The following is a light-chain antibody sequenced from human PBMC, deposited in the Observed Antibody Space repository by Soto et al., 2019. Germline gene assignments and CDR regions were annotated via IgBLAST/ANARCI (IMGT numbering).Light chain of an antibody. Sequence: QTVVTQEPSFSVSPGRTVTLTCGLSSGSVSTSYYPRWYQQTPGQAPRTLIYSTNTRSSGVPDRFSGSILGNKAALTITGAQADDESDYYCGLYMGSGIWVFGGGTKVTVL. J-gene: IGLJ3*02. CDR1: SGSVSTSYY. CDR3: GLYMGSGIWV. CDR2: STN. V-gene: IGLV8-61*01.